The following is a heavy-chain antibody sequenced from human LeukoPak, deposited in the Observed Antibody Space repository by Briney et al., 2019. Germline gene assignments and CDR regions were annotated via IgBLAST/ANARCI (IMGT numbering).Heavy chain of an antibody. D-gene: IGHD2-2*01. Sequence: SETLSLTCAVYGGSFSGYYWSWIRQPPGKGLEWIGYIYYSGSTHYNPSLKSRVNISVDTSKKKFSLKLSSVTGADTAVYYCVSSSSASWSFDYWGQGTLVTVSS. CDR2: IYYSGST. V-gene: IGHV4-30-4*08. J-gene: IGHJ4*02. CDR1: GGSFSGYY. CDR3: VSSSSASWSFDY.